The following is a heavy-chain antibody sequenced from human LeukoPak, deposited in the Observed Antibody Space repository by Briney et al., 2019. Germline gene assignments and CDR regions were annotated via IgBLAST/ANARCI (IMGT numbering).Heavy chain of an antibody. CDR1: GFTFSSYW. D-gene: IGHD7-27*01. CDR2: INSDGSST. Sequence: GGSLRLSCAASGFTFSSYWMHWVRQAPGKGLVWVSRINSDGSSTSYADSVKGRFTISRDNAKNTLYPQMNSLRAEDTAVYYCARGAKANWGYVWYFDLWGRGTLVTVSS. V-gene: IGHV3-74*01. CDR3: ARGAKANWGYVWYFDL. J-gene: IGHJ2*01.